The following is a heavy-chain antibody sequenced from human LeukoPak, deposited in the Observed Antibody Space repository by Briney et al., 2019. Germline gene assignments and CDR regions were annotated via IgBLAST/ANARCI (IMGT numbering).Heavy chain of an antibody. V-gene: IGHV1-2*02. Sequence: EASVKVSCKASGYSFTDKYMHWVRQAPGQGPEWMGWINPNSGGTNYAQKFQGRVTMTTDTSMSTAYMELSRLTSDDTAVYYCARAGGRSWFDPWGQGTLVTVSS. CDR1: GYSFTDKY. J-gene: IGHJ5*02. CDR3: ARAGGRSWFDP. CDR2: INPNSGGT.